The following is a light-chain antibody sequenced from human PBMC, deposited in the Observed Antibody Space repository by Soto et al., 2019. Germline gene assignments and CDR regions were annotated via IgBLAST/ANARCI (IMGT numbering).Light chain of an antibody. CDR3: QQYNSYPYT. V-gene: IGKV1-5*01. Sequence: DIQMTQSPSTLSASVGDRVTITCRASQSISNWLAWYQQKPGKAPKLLIYDASSLDSRVPSRFSGSGSGTEFTLTISSLQPDDFATYYCQQYNSYPYTFGQGTKVDI. CDR1: QSISNW. CDR2: DAS. J-gene: IGKJ2*01.